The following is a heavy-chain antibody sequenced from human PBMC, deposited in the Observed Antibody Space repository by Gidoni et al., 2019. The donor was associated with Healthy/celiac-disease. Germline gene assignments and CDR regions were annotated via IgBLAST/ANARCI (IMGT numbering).Heavy chain of an antibody. V-gene: IGHV5-51*03. D-gene: IGHD3-22*01. CDR2: IYPGDSDT. CDR1: GYSFTSYW. CDR3: ARRMDYYDSRRYYYGMDV. Sequence: VQLVQSGAEVKKPGESLKISCKGSGYSFTSYWIGWVRQMPGKGLEWMGIIYPGDSDTRYSPSFQGQVTISADKSISTAYLQWSSLKASDTAMYYCARRMDYYDSRRYYYGMDVWGQGTTVTVSS. J-gene: IGHJ6*02.